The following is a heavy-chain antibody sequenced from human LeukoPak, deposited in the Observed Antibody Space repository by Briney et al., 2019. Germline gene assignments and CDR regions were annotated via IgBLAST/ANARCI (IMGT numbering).Heavy chain of an antibody. D-gene: IGHD3-10*01. J-gene: IGHJ4*02. CDR1: GGTFSSYA. Sequence: SVKVSCKASGGTFSSYAISWVRQAPGQGLEWMGGIIPIFGTANYAQKFQGRVTITADKSTSTAYMELSSLRSEDTAVYYCARDFNYYGSGSYLYYWGQGTLVTVSS. CDR2: IIPIFGTA. V-gene: IGHV1-69*06. CDR3: ARDFNYYGSGSYLYY.